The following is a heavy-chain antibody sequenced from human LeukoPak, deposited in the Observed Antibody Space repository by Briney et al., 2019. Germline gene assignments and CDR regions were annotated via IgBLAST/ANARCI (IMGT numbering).Heavy chain of an antibody. CDR3: ARLYRALPRGYFDY. CDR2: IFDSGNT. D-gene: IGHD1-26*01. CDR1: GDSISSSY. J-gene: IGHJ4*02. V-gene: IGHV4-59*08. Sequence: SETLSLTCTVSGDSISSSYWSWIRQPPGKGLEWIAYIFDSGNTNYNPSLKSRVTVSVDTSKNQFSLKLSSVTAADTAVYYCARLYRALPRGYFDYWGQGTLVTVSS.